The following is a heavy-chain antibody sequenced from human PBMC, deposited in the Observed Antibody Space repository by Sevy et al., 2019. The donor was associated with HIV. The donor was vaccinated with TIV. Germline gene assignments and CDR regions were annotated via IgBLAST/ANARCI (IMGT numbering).Heavy chain of an antibody. Sequence: GGSLRLSCAASGFTFSTYNMNWVRQAPGKGLEWVSSITDSSNYIYHADSGKGRFTISRDNAKNSLFLQMNSLRAEDTAVYFCARDRRTLNYYGSSGYNYYFDYWGQGTLVTVSS. CDR2: ITDSSNYI. CDR3: ARDRRTLNYYGSSGYNYYFDY. CDR1: GFTFSTYN. V-gene: IGHV3-21*01. J-gene: IGHJ4*02. D-gene: IGHD3-22*01.